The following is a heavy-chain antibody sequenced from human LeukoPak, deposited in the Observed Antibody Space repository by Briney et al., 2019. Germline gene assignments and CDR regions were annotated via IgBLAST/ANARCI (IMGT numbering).Heavy chain of an antibody. D-gene: IGHD6-19*01. V-gene: IGHV3-30*02. J-gene: IGHJ4*02. Sequence: GGSLRLSCAASGFTFNSYGMNWVRQAAGKEMEWVAFLRYDGRNQHYADSVGGRFTVSRDNPNNTLYLQMNSLRPEDTAVYYCAKDPVAGAPAYYFDNWGQGTLVTVSS. CDR3: AKDPVAGAPAYYFDN. CDR2: LRYDGRNQ. CDR1: GFTFNSYG.